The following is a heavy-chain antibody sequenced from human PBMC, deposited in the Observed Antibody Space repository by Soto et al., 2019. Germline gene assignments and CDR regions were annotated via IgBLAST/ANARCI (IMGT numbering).Heavy chain of an antibody. V-gene: IGHV3-74*01. CDR3: ARRDWNGGYCDF. Sequence: SGGSLRLSCAASGFTFSSYWMHWVRQVPGKGLVWVSRISGDGSSTNYADFAKGRFTISRDNAKNTVYLQMDSLRVEDTAVYYCARRDWNGGYCDFWGQGILVTVSS. J-gene: IGHJ4*02. D-gene: IGHD1-1*01. CDR2: ISGDGSST. CDR1: GFTFSSYW.